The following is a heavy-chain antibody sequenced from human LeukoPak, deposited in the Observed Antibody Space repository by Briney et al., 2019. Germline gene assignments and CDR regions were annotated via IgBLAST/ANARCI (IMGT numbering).Heavy chain of an antibody. J-gene: IGHJ4*02. CDR1: GYTFTGYY. CDR2: INPNSGGT. Sequence: ASVKVSCKASGYTFTGYYVHWVRQAPGQGLEWMGWINPNSGGTNYAQKSQGRVTLTRDTSISTAYMELSRLRSDDTAVYYCASLAAAPYYFDYWGQGTLVTVSS. CDR3: ASLAAAPYYFDY. D-gene: IGHD6-13*01. V-gene: IGHV1-2*02.